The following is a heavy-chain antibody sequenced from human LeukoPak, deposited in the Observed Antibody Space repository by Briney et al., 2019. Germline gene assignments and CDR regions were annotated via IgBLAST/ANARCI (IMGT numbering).Heavy chain of an antibody. D-gene: IGHD5-24*01. V-gene: IGHV4-34*01. J-gene: IGHJ3*02. CDR2: INHSGST. Sequence: SETLSLTCAVYGGSFSGYYWSWIRQPPGKGLEWIGEINHSGSTNYNPSLKSRVTISVDTSKNEFFLQLNSVTPEDTAVYYCARANWRAFDIWGQGTMVTVSS. CDR1: GGSFSGYY. CDR3: ARANWRAFDI.